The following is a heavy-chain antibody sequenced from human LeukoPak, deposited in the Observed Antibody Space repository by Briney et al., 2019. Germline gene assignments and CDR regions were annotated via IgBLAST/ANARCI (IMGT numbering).Heavy chain of an antibody. J-gene: IGHJ4*02. D-gene: IGHD3-22*01. Sequence: SVKVSCKASGYTFTYRYPHWVRQAPGQALEWMGWITPFNGNTNYAQKFQDRVTITRDRSMSTAYMELSSLRSEDTAMYYCATVEYYYDSSGYSHDKYYFDYWGQGTLVTVSS. CDR1: GYTFTYRY. CDR3: ATVEYYYDSSGYSHDKYYFDY. V-gene: IGHV1-45*02. CDR2: ITPFNGNT.